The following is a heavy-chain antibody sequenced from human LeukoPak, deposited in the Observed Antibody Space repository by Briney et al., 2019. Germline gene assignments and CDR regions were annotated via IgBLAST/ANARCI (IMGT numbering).Heavy chain of an antibody. CDR2: INHSGST. D-gene: IGHD2-2*01. CDR3: ARGEFGLPAAHNWFDP. J-gene: IGHJ5*02. Sequence: SETLSLTCTVSGGSISSSSYYWSWIRQPPGKGLEWIGEINHSGSTNYNPSLKSRVTISVDTSKNQFSLKLSSVTAADTAVYYCARGEFGLPAAHNWFDPWGQGTLVTVSS. V-gene: IGHV4-39*07. CDR1: GGSISSSSYY.